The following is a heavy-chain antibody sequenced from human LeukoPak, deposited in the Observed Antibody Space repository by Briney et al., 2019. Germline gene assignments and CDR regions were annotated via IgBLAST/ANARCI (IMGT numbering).Heavy chain of an antibody. CDR3: ARSPYYYDSSGVDY. Sequence: TGGSLRLSCAASGFSFSSYAMSWVRQAPGKGLVWVSRINSDGSSTSYADSVKGRFTISRDNAKNTLYLQMNSLRAEDTAVYYCARSPYYYDSSGVDYWGQGTLVTVSS. CDR1: GFSFSSYA. CDR2: INSDGSST. D-gene: IGHD3-22*01. V-gene: IGHV3-74*01. J-gene: IGHJ4*02.